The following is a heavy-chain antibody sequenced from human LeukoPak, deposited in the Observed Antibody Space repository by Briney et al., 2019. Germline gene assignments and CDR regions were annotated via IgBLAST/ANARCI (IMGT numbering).Heavy chain of an antibody. CDR1: GGSISSHYY. D-gene: IGHD6-6*01. CDR3: ARLSRAETAVEYHYMDV. CDR2: IYSSGNS. Sequence: SETLSLTCTVSGGSISSHYYWNWFRQPAGKGLEWIGRIYSSGNSYYNASLQSRVTMSVDTSKNQFSLKLSSVTAADTAVYYCARLSRAETAVEYHYMDVWGTGTTVTVSS. V-gene: IGHV4-4*07. J-gene: IGHJ6*03.